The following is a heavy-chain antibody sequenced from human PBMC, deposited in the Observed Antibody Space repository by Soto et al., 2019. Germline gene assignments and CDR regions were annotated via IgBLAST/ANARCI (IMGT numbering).Heavy chain of an antibody. CDR1: GGTFSSYT. J-gene: IGHJ6*03. CDR3: VRENCSGGSCYSSRSYYYMDV. CDR2: IIPILGIA. D-gene: IGHD2-15*01. V-gene: IGHV1-69*04. Sequence: SVKVSCKASGGTFSSYTISWVRQAPGQGLEWMGRIIPILGIANYAQKFQGRVTITADKSTSTAYMELSSLRSEDTAVYYCVRENCSGGSCYSSRSYYYMDVWGKGTTVTVSS.